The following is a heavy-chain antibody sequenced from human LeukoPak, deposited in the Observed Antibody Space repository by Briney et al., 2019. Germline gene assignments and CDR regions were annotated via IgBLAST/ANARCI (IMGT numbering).Heavy chain of an antibody. J-gene: IGHJ3*02. CDR2: IYYSGST. CDR1: GGSISSSSYY. V-gene: IGHV4-39*07. D-gene: IGHD3-3*01. CDR3: ARVGRDFWSGYYRDAFDI. Sequence: PSETLSLTCTVSGGSISSSSYYWGWIRQPPGKGLEWIGSIYYSGSTYYNPSLKSRVTISVDTSKNQFSLKLSSVTAADTAVYYCARVGRDFWSGYYRDAFDIWGQGTMVTVSS.